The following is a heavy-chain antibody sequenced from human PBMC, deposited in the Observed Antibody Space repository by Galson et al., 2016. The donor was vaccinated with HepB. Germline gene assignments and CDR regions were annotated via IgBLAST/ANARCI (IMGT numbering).Heavy chain of an antibody. V-gene: IGHV3-33*06. Sequence: SLRLSCAASGFTFSSYSMNWVRQAPGKGLEWVAVIWYDGSHEYYADSVKGRFTISRDNSKNTVYLQMNSLSAEDTAVYYCAKNSYSNAWYPDCWGQGTLVTVSS. CDR2: IWYDGSHE. D-gene: IGHD6-19*01. J-gene: IGHJ4*02. CDR3: AKNSYSNAWYPDC. CDR1: GFTFSSYS.